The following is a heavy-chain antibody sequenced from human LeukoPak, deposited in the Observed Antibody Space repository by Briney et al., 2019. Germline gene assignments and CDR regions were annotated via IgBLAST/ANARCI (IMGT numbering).Heavy chain of an antibody. CDR3: ARGRYCGGDCPEAFDI. V-gene: IGHV4-4*07. CDR2: IYTSGST. CDR1: GGSISSYY. J-gene: IGHJ3*02. Sequence: SETLSLTCTVSGGSISSYYWSWIRQPAGKGLEWIGRIYTSGSTNYNPSLKSRVTMSVDTSKNQFSLKLSSVTAADTAVYYCARGRYCGGDCPEAFDIWGQGTKVTVSS. D-gene: IGHD2-21*02.